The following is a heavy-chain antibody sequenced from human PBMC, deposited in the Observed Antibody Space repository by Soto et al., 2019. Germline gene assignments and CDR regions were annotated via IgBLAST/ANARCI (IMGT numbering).Heavy chain of an antibody. V-gene: IGHV1-8*01. Sequence: QVQLVQSGAEVKKPGASVKVSCKASGYTFTSYDINWVPQATAQGLAWMGWMNPHRGNTGYAQTFQGRVTMTRNTPISTAYMELSSLRSEDTAVYYCARGPILDDISTGPFDHWGQGTLVTVSS. CDR2: MNPHRGNT. J-gene: IGHJ4*02. D-gene: IGHD3-9*01. CDR1: GYTFTSYD. CDR3: ARGPILDDISTGPFDH.